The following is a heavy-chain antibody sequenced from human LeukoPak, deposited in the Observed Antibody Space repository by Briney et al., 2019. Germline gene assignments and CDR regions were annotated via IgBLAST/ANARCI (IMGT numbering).Heavy chain of an antibody. V-gene: IGHV3-33*01. Sequence: RGSLRLSCAASGFTFTNHGFHWVRQAPGKGLEWVAVIWYDGSNKYYADSVKGRFTISRDNSKNTLYLQMNSLRAEDTAVYYCARGVGPNWFDPWGQGTLVTVSS. CDR2: IWYDGSNK. D-gene: IGHD2-15*01. CDR1: GFTFTNHG. J-gene: IGHJ5*02. CDR3: ARGVGPNWFDP.